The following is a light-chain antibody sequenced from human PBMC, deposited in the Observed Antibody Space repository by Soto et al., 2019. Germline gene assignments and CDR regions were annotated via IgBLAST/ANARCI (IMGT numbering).Light chain of an antibody. Sequence: QSVLTQPPSASGTPGQRVTISCSGSSSNIGSNTVNWYQQLPGTAPKLLICSNNQRPSGVPDRFSGSKSGTSASLAISGLQSEDEADYYCAAWDDSLSGVVFGGGTKLTVL. CDR1: SSNIGSNT. CDR3: AAWDDSLSGVV. V-gene: IGLV1-44*01. CDR2: SNN. J-gene: IGLJ2*01.